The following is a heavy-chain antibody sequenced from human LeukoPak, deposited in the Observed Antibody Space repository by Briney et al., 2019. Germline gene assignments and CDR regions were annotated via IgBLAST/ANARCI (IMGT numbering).Heavy chain of an antibody. J-gene: IGHJ5*02. Sequence: ASVKVSCKASGYTFTSYGISWVRQAPGQGLEWMGWISAYNGNTNYAQKLQGRVTMTTDTSTSTAYMELRSLRSDDTAVYYCARDSMWDLRAEVAGTVNNWSDPWGQGTLVTVSS. CDR3: ARDSMWDLRAEVAGTVNNWSDP. CDR1: GYTFTSYG. D-gene: IGHD6-19*01. V-gene: IGHV1-18*04. CDR2: ISAYNGNT.